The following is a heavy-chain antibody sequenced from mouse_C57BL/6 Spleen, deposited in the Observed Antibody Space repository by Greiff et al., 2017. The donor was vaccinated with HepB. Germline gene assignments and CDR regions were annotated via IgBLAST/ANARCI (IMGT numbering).Heavy chain of an antibody. V-gene: IGHV10-1*01. Sequence: EVQGVESGGGLVQPKGSLKLSCAASGFSFNTYAMNWVRQAPGKGLEWVARIRSKSNNYATYYADSVKDRFTISRDDSESMLYLQMNNLKTEDTAMYYCVRNDYDWDWFAYWGQGTLVTVSA. CDR3: VRNDYDWDWFAY. CDR2: IRSKSNNYAT. D-gene: IGHD2-4*01. CDR1: GFSFNTYA. J-gene: IGHJ3*01.